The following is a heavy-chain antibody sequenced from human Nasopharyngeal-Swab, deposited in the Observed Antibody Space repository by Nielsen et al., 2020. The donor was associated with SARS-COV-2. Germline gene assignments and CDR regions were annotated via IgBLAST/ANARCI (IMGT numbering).Heavy chain of an antibody. CDR2: ISSSSSYI. V-gene: IGHV3-21*01. CDR3: ARGWDYDCVWGMRDY. J-gene: IGHJ4*02. Sequence: WIRQPPGKGLEWVSSISSSSSYIYDADSVKGRFTITRDNAKNSLYLQMTSLRAEDTAVYYCARGWDYDCVWGMRDYWGQGTLVTVSS. D-gene: IGHD3-16*01.